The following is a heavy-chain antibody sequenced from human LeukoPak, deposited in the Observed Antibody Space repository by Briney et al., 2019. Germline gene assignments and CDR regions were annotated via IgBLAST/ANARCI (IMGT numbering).Heavy chain of an antibody. J-gene: IGHJ4*02. CDR3: AKEYSGSFSPFPSYFDY. V-gene: IGHV3-30*04. CDR2: ISYDGSNK. D-gene: IGHD1-26*01. CDR1: GFTFSSYA. Sequence: GGSLRLSCAASGFTFSSYAMHWVRQAPGKGLEWVAVISYDGSNKYYADSVKGRFTISRDNSKNTLYLQMNSLRAEDTAVYYCAKEYSGSFSPFPSYFDYWGQGTQVTVSS.